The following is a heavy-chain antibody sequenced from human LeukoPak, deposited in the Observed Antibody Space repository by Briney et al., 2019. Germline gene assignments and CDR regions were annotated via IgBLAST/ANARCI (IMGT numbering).Heavy chain of an antibody. Sequence: QSGGSLRLSCAASGFTFSSYGMHWVRQAPGKGLEWVAVISYDGSNKYYADSVKGRFTISRDNSTNTLYLQMNSLRAEDTAVYYCAKGKVGAGLELDYWGQGTLVTVSS. CDR3: AKGKVGAGLELDY. J-gene: IGHJ4*02. D-gene: IGHD1-26*01. V-gene: IGHV3-30*18. CDR1: GFTFSSYG. CDR2: ISYDGSNK.